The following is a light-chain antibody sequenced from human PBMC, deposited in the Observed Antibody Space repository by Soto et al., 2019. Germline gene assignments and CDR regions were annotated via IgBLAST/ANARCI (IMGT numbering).Light chain of an antibody. J-gene: IGKJ2*01. CDR1: QSVSIN. V-gene: IGKV3-15*01. CDR3: QQYNNWPPYN. Sequence: EIVMTQSPATLSVSPGERATLSCRASQSVSINLAWYQQKPGQAPRLLIYGASTRATGIPARFSGSGSGTEFNLTISSLQSEDFAVYYCQQYNNWPPYNFGKGTKVDI. CDR2: GAS.